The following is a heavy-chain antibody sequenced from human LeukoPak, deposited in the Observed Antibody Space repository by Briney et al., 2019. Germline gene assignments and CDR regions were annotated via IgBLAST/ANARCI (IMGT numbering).Heavy chain of an antibody. CDR3: TRDLMDYDVSTGLHHYYMDV. CDR2: IRQDGGAK. Sequence: GGSLRLSCTASGFIFNDFWMSWVRQAPGEGLEWVANIRQDGGAKNYVDSVKGRFTISRDDAKNTLYLQMNTLRVEDTAVYYCTRDLMDYDVSTGLHHYYMDVWGQGTTVTVSS. V-gene: IGHV3-7*01. J-gene: IGHJ6*02. D-gene: IGHD3-9*01. CDR1: GFIFNDFW.